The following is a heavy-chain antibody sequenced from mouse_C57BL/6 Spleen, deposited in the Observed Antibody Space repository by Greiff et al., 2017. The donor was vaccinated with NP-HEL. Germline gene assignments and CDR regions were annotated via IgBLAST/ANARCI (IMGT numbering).Heavy chain of an antibody. CDR1: GFNIKDDY. D-gene: IGHD2-3*01. CDR3: NSLYYYAMDY. CDR2: IDPENGDT. V-gene: IGHV14-4*01. J-gene: IGHJ4*01. Sequence: EVQLQQSGAELVRPGASVKLSCTASGFNIKDDYMHWVKQRPEQGLEWIGWIDPENGDTEYAAKFQGKATITADTSSNTAYLQLSSLTSEDTAVYYCNSLYYYAMDYWGQGTSVTVSS.